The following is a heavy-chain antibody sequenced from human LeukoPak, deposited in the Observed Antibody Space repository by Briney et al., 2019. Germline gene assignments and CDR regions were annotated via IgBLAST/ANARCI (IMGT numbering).Heavy chain of an antibody. D-gene: IGHD3-10*01. CDR3: AKSRYGSGSYTPNDY. CDR2: INPNSGGT. V-gene: IGHV1-2*06. Sequence: ASVKVSCKASGYTFIGNYMHWVRQAPGQGLEWMGRINPNSGGTNYAQKFQGRVTMTRDTSISTAYMELSRLRSDDTAVYYCAKSRYGSGSYTPNDYWGQGTLVTVSS. J-gene: IGHJ4*02. CDR1: GYTFIGNY.